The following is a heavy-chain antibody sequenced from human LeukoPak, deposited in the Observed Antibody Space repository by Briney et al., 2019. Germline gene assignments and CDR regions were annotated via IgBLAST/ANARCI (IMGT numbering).Heavy chain of an antibody. Sequence: ASVTVSRMASGYTFIHYDINRVRQATAQGIAWLGWMNPKSGNTGYAQKFHGRVTVTRNTSMSTDYMELNGLRSEDSAVYYGARAKDDGSGKKELDYWGQGTLVTVSS. CDR2: MNPKSGNT. V-gene: IGHV1-8*01. D-gene: IGHD3-10*01. CDR3: ARAKDDGSGKKELDY. J-gene: IGHJ4*02. CDR1: GYTFIHYD.